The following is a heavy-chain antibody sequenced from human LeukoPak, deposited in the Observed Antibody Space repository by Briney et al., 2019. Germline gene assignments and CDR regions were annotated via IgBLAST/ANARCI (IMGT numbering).Heavy chain of an antibody. CDR2: ISYDGSNK. V-gene: IGHV3-30-3*01. Sequence: GGSLRLSCAASGFTFSSYAMHWVRQAPGKGLEWVAVISYDGSNKYYADSVKGRFTISRDNSKNTLYLQMNSLRAEDTAVYYCARWAEVRGPTDYWGQGTLVTVSS. D-gene: IGHD3-10*01. J-gene: IGHJ4*02. CDR1: GFTFSSYA. CDR3: ARWAEVRGPTDY.